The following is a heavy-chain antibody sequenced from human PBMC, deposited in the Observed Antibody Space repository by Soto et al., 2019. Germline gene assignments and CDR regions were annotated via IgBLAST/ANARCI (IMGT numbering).Heavy chain of an antibody. CDR3: ARGRNGLDV. V-gene: IGHV3-53*01. J-gene: IGHJ6*02. CDR1: GGGVSSTY. CDR2: MYEGTIT. Sequence: GGSLRLSCVVCGGGVSSTYMSWVRQAPGKGLEWVSVMYEGTITYYAESVRGRFTISRDIAENTLYLQMDNLRADDTAVYSCARGRNGLDVWGQGTTVTVSS.